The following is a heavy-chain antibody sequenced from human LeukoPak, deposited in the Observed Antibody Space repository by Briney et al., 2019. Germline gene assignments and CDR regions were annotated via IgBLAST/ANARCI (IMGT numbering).Heavy chain of an antibody. CDR1: GYTFTSYY. CDR3: ARSRRGGYSYGLDY. V-gene: IGHV1-46*01. Sequence: ASVKVSCKASGYTFTSYYMHWVLQAPGQGLEWMGIINPSGGSTSYAQKFQGRVTMTRDTSTSTIYMELSSLRSEDTAVCYCARSRRGGYSYGLDYWGQGTLVTVSS. CDR2: INPSGGST. D-gene: IGHD5-18*01. J-gene: IGHJ4*02.